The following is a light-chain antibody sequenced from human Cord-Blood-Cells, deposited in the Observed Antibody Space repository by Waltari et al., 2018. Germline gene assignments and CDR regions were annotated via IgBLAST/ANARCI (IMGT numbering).Light chain of an antibody. V-gene: IGKV3-20*01. CDR3: QQYGSSPQT. Sequence: TQSPGTLSLSPGERATLSCRASQSVSSSYLAWYQQKPGRAPRLLIYGASSRATGIPDRFSGSGSGTDFTLTISRLEPEDFAVYYCQQYGSSPQTFGQGTKVEIK. CDR1: QSVSSSY. CDR2: GAS. J-gene: IGKJ1*01.